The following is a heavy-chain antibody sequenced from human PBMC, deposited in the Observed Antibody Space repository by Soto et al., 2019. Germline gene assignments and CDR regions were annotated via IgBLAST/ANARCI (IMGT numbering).Heavy chain of an antibody. CDR3: TSGMRGTYYFDS. CDR1: GFSFGDYE. CDR2: IRSKAYGGTT. Sequence: PGGSLRLSCTASGFSFGDYEMTWVRQAPGKGLEWVGFIRSKAYGGTTEYAASVKGRFTISRDDSKTIAYLQMNSLKIEDTAVYYCTSGMRGTYYFDSWGQGTLVTVSS. V-gene: IGHV3-49*04. D-gene: IGHD1-26*01. J-gene: IGHJ4*02.